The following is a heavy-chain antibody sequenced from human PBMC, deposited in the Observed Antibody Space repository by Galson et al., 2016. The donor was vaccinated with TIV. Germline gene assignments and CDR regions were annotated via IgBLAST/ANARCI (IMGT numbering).Heavy chain of an antibody. D-gene: IGHD3-9*01. Sequence: SLRLSCAASGFTFSTYTIHWVRQAPGKGLEWVSIISYDGSNKFYADSVKGRFTVSRDNSKNTLYLQMTSLIGDDTAVYYCAREKLDPDYGMDVWGQGTTVIVSS. CDR2: ISYDGSNK. CDR1: GFTFSTYT. V-gene: IGHV3-30-3*01. J-gene: IGHJ6*02. CDR3: AREKLDPDYGMDV.